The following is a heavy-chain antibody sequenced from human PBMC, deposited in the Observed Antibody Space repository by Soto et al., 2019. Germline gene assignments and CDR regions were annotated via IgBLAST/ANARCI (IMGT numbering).Heavy chain of an antibody. CDR2: IIPVFGTT. D-gene: IGHD3-3*01. CDR1: GGTLDKYT. J-gene: IGHJ5*01. Sequence: QVQLVQSGAEVKNPGSSVRVSCKASGGTLDKYTVNWMRQAPGHGLEWMGGIIPVFGTTNYAQNFRGRVSMTVDPSTAADPSHSTASLEVRSLRSDDTAVYFCSADSLDTIFGEVLDSWGRGTLVTVSS. CDR3: SADSLDTIFGEVLDS. V-gene: IGHV1-69*01.